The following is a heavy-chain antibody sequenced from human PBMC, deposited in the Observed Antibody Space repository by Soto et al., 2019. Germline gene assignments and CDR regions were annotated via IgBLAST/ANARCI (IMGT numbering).Heavy chain of an antibody. D-gene: IGHD3-16*01. CDR2: FVPLFGTT. CDR1: GGTFSGYV. V-gene: IGHV1-69*01. CDR3: ATHGLGVSSPPYFAN. J-gene: IGHJ4*02. Sequence: QLVQSGSEVKKPGSSVKVSCQASGGTFSGYVVTWVRQAPGQGLEWMGEFVPLFGTTTYAQRFSGRITITAEESTRTAYMELRTLRSDDTAVYYCATHGLGVSSPPYFANWGQGTLVTVSS.